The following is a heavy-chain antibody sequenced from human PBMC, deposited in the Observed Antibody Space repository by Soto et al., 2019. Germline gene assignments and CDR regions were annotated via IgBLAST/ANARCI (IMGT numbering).Heavy chain of an antibody. Sequence: GGSLRLSCAASGFTFDDYAMHWVRQAPGKGLEWVSGISWNSGSIGYADSVKGRFTISRDNAKNSPYLQMNSLRAEDTALYYCAKGGSYGYPLPLDYWGQGTLVTV. CDR1: GFTFDDYA. J-gene: IGHJ4*02. V-gene: IGHV3-9*01. CDR2: ISWNSGSI. CDR3: AKGGSYGYPLPLDY. D-gene: IGHD5-18*01.